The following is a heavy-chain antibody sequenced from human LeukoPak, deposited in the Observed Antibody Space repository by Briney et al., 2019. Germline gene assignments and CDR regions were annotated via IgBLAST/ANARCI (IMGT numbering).Heavy chain of an antibody. CDR2: ISGSGVST. D-gene: IGHD5-12*01. J-gene: IGHJ4*02. CDR3: AKDPGGGYPSDY. V-gene: IGHV3-23*01. Sequence: GGSLRLSCAASGFTLSSYAMSWVRQAPRQGLEWVSAISGSGVSTYYADSVKGRFTISRDNSKNTLYLQRNSLRAEDTAVYYCAKDPGGGYPSDYWGQGTLVTVSS. CDR1: GFTLSSYA.